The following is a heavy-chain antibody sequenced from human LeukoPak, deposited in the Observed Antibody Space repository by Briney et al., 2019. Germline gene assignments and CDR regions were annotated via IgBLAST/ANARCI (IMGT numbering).Heavy chain of an antibody. D-gene: IGHD3-22*01. J-gene: IGHJ3*02. V-gene: IGHV3-21*01. CDR3: ARATPSGFYYLDAFDI. CDR1: GFTFSSYS. Sequence: PGGSLRLSCAASGFTFSSYSMNWVRQAPGKGLEWVSSISSSSSYIYYAYSVKGRFTISRDNAKNSLYLQMNSLRAEDTAVYYCARATPSGFYYLDAFDIWGQGTMVTVSS. CDR2: ISSSSSYI.